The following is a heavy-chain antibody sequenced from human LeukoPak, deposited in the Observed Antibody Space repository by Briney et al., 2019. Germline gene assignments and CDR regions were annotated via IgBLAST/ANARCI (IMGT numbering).Heavy chain of an antibody. CDR3: ARDTWDRDTSAHFDL. D-gene: IGHD1-26*01. Sequence: ASVKVSCKPSGYSFTKYGISWVRQAPGQGLQWMGWISGYDGTTDSAQEFRDRVTMARDTSATTAYLILTSLRSDDSAVYYCARDTWDRDTSAHFDLWGRGTLVTVSS. CDR2: ISGYDGTT. V-gene: IGHV1-18*01. J-gene: IGHJ2*01. CDR1: GYSFTKYG.